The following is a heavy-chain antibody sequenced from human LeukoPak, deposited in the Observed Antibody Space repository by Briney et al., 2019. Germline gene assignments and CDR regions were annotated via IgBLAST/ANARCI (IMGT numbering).Heavy chain of an antibody. CDR2: ISGSGGST. D-gene: IGHD2-15*01. CDR3: AKSYCSGGSCPIDY. V-gene: IGHV3-23*01. J-gene: IGHJ4*02. CDR1: GFTFSSYA. Sequence: GGSLRLSCAASGFTFSSYAMSWVRQAPGKGLEWVSAISGSGGSTYYADSVKGRFTISRDNSKNTLYLQMNSLRAEDTAVYYCAKSYCSGGSCPIDYWGQGTLVTVSS.